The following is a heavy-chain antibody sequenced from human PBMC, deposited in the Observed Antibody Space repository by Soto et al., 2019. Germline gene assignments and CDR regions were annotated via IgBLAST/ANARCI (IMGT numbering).Heavy chain of an antibody. V-gene: IGHV4-31*03. CDR1: GGSISSGGYY. D-gene: IGHD3-10*01. Sequence: QVQLQESGPGLVKPSQTLSLTCTVSGGSISSGGYYWSWIRQHPGKGLEWIGYIYYSGSTYYNPSLKRRVTRSVDTSKNQGSLKLSSVTAADTAVYYWARELRFGEDYYGMDVWGQGTTVTVSS. J-gene: IGHJ6*02. CDR3: ARELRFGEDYYGMDV. CDR2: IYYSGST.